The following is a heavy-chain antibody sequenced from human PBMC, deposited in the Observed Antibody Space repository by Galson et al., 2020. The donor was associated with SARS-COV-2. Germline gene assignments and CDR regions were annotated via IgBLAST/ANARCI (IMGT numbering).Heavy chain of an antibody. J-gene: IGHJ4*02. CDR2: INPNGGRT. V-gene: IGHV1-46*03. CDR1: GYTLTNNY. D-gene: IGHD6-19*01. Sequence: ASVQVSCQASGYTLTNNYMHWVRQAPGQGLEWMGIINPNGGRTTYAQKFQGRVTMTRDTSTSTVYMELSSLRSEDTAVYFCARRGHLAVAGILNYLDYWGQGTLVTVSS. CDR3: ARRGHLAVAGILNYLDY.